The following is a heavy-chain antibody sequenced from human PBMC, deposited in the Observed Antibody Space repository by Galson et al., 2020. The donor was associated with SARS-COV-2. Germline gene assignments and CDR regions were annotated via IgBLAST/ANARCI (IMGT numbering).Heavy chain of an antibody. CDR2: IYTSGST. J-gene: IGHJ6*02. V-gene: IGHV4-61*02. CDR1: GGSISSGSYY. CDR3: ARDGYNWNYVTDYYYYYGMDV. D-gene: IGHD1-7*01. Sequence: SETLSLTCTVSGGSISSGSYYWSWIRQPAGKGLEWIGRIYTSGSTNYNPSLKSRVTISVDTSKNQFSLKLSSVTAADTAVYYCARDGYNWNYVTDYYYYYGMDVWGQGTTVTVSS.